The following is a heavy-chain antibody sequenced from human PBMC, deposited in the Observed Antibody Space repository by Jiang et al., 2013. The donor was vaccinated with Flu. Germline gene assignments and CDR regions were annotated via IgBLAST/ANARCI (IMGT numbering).Heavy chain of an antibody. D-gene: IGHD3-10*01. V-gene: IGHV2-5*02. CDR2: YWDDDK. J-gene: IGHJ4*02. Sequence: YWDDDKRYSPSLESRLTITKDTSKNQVVLTMTNMDPVDTATYYCAHRAGLMASFDFWGQGTLVTVSS. CDR3: AHRAGLMASFDF.